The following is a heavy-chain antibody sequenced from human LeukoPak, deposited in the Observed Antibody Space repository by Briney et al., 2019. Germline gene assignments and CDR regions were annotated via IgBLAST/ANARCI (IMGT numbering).Heavy chain of an antibody. CDR2: VYYSGST. Sequence: PSETLSLICTVSGGSIRSTNCYWGWIRQPGGKGLEWIGSVYYSGSTYDNPSLKRRLSISANRPNNQWSRKLSAVTAADTAVYYCARLLHDRSGYYWFDYWGQGTLVTVSP. CDR1: GGSIRSTNCY. CDR3: ARLLHDRSGYYWFDY. J-gene: IGHJ4*02. V-gene: IGHV4-39*01. D-gene: IGHD3-22*01.